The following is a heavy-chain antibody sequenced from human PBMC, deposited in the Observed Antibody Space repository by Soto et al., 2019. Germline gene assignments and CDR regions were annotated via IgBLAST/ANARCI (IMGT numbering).Heavy chain of an antibody. CDR1: GFTFSNFP. Sequence: PGGSLRLSCSASGFTFSNFPMYWVRQAPGMGLEYISEISSNGNSPHYADSVKGRFTISRDNSKNTLYLQMSSLRAEDTAVYYCVKDPYGSGWYVPYFDYWGPGTLVTVSS. CDR3: VKDPYGSGWYVPYFDY. J-gene: IGHJ4*02. D-gene: IGHD6-19*01. V-gene: IGHV3-64D*06. CDR2: ISSNGNSP.